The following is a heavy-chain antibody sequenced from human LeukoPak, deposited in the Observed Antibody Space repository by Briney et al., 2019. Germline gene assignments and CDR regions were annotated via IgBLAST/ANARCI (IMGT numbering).Heavy chain of an antibody. CDR2: INQSGST. D-gene: IGHD3-10*01. CDR1: GGSFSGYY. Sequence: PSETLSLTCTVYGGSFSGYYWSWIRQTPGKGLEWIGEINQSGSTNYNPSLKSRVTISGDTSKNQFSLKLSSVTAADTAVYYCARSRGSGSYFESWGQGTLVTVSS. V-gene: IGHV4-34*01. J-gene: IGHJ4*02. CDR3: ARSRGSGSYFES.